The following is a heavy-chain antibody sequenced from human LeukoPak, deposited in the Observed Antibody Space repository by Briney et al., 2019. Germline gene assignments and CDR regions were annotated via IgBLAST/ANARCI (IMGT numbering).Heavy chain of an antibody. V-gene: IGHV1-2*02. CDR2: INPNSGGT. D-gene: IGHD6-13*01. CDR3: ARDRIAAAGTRSDYFDY. CDR1: GYTFTGYY. Sequence: GASVKVSCKASGYTFTGYYMHWVRQAPGQGLEWMGWINPNSGGTNYAQKFQGRVTMTRDTSISTAYMELSRLRSDDTAVYYSARDRIAAAGTRSDYFDYWGQGTLVTVSS. J-gene: IGHJ4*02.